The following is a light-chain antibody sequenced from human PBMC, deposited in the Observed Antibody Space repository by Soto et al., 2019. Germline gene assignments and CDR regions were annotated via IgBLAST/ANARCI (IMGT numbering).Light chain of an antibody. J-gene: IGKJ1*01. CDR2: QTS. Sequence: EIVLTQSPATLSSFPGDRVTLFCRASQYINTRLAWYQHRPGQAPRLLIYQTSIRAAGIPARFSASGTGTDFTLTISDVQLEDFAVYYCHQRQSWPRTFGQGTKVDIK. CDR3: HQRQSWPRT. CDR1: QYINTR. V-gene: IGKV3-11*01.